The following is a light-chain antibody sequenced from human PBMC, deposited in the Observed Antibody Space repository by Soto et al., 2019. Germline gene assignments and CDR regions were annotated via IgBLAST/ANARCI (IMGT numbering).Light chain of an antibody. V-gene: IGKV3-20*01. CDR1: QSVSSSY. J-gene: IGKJ5*01. Sequence: IMLTQSPGTLSLSPGERATLSCRASQSVSSSYLAWYQQKPGQAPRLLIYGASNRATGISDRFSGSGSETDFTLTISRLESEDFAVYYCQQYGSSPNTFGQGTRLEIK. CDR3: QQYGSSPNT. CDR2: GAS.